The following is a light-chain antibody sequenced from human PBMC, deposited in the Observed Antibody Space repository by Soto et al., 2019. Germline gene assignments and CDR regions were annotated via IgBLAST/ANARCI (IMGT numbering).Light chain of an antibody. J-gene: IGLJ2*01. CDR1: SSNIGTNYD. V-gene: IGLV1-40*01. Sequence: QSVLTQPTSVSGAPGQTVTISCTGSSSNIGTNYDVNWYQQLPGTAPKVLIYGNTNRPSGVPDRFSASKSGTSASLGIAGLQSEDEADYYCQSHDSKVDSVVFGGGTKVTVL. CDR3: QSHDSKVDSVV. CDR2: GNT.